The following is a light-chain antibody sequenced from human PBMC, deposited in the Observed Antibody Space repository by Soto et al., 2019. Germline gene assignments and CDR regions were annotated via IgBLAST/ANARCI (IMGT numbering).Light chain of an antibody. CDR2: AND. V-gene: IGLV1-47*02. Sequence: QSVLTQPPSASGTPGQRVIISCSGRSSNIGSNYVYWFQHLPGTAPKLLLYANDQRPSGVPDRFSGSKSGTSASLAISGLRSEDEADYYCAAWDDSLGGSWVFGGGTKLPVL. CDR3: AAWDDSLGGSWV. CDR1: SSNIGSNY. J-gene: IGLJ3*02.